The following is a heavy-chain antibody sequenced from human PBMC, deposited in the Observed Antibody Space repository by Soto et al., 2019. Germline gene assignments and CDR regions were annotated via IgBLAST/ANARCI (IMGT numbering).Heavy chain of an antibody. Sequence: GESLKISCKGSGYSFTSYWIGWVRQMPGKGLEWMGIIYPGDSDTRYSPSFQGQVTISADKSISTAYLQWSSLKASDTAMYYCARQRTPYSSSFRNWFDPWGQGTLVTVSS. CDR1: GYSFTSYW. J-gene: IGHJ5*02. V-gene: IGHV5-51*01. CDR3: ARQRTPYSSSFRNWFDP. D-gene: IGHD6-13*01. CDR2: IYPGDSDT.